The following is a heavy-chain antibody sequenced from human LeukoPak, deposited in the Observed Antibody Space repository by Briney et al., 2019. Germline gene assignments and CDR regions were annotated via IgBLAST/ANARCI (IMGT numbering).Heavy chain of an antibody. D-gene: IGHD6-19*01. J-gene: IGHJ4*02. CDR2: IYYSGST. V-gene: IGHV4-59*01. Sequence: SQTLSLTCTVSGGSISSYYWSWIRQPPGKGLEWIGYIYYSGSTNYNPSLKSRVTISVDTSKNQFSLKLSSVTAADTAVYYCAREPSRGSGWVYWGQGTLVTVSS. CDR3: AREPSRGSGWVY. CDR1: GGSISSYY.